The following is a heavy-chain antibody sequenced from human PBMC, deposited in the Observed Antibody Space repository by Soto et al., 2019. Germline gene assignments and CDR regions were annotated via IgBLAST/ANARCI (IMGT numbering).Heavy chain of an antibody. D-gene: IGHD2-2*01. CDR3: ARDSGRSDVVPAAISAMDV. CDR2: ISAYNGNT. CDR1: GYTFTSYG. J-gene: IGHJ6*02. Sequence: ASVKVSCKASGYTFTSYGISWVRQAPGQGLEWMGWISAYNGNTNYAQKLQGRVTMTTDTSTGTGYMELSSLRSEDTAVYYCARDSGRSDVVPAAISAMDVWGQGTTVTVSS. V-gene: IGHV1-18*01.